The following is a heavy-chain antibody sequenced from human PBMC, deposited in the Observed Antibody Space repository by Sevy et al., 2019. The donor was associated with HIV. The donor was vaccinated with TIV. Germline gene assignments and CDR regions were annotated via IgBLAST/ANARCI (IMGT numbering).Heavy chain of an antibody. CDR1: GFPFGYFA. CDR2: ISPNVATS. Sequence: GGSLRLSCEVPGFPFGYFAMSWVRQAPGKGLEWVSGISPNVATSLYAASVRGRFTISRDNSKNRMYLQMSSLRAEDTAQYYCAKDTSGWYDALDQWGQGTLVTVSS. V-gene: IGHV3-23*01. J-gene: IGHJ4*02. CDR3: AKDTSGWYDALDQ. D-gene: IGHD6-19*01.